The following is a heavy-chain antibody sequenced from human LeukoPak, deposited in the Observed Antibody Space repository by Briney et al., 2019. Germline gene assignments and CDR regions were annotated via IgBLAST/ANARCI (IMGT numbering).Heavy chain of an antibody. CDR1: GFTFSSYS. J-gene: IGHJ3*02. D-gene: IGHD6-6*01. V-gene: IGHV3-21*01. CDR2: ISSSSSYT. Sequence: KPGGSLRLSCAASGFTFSSYSMNWVRQAPGKGLEWVSSISSSSSYTYYADSVKGRFTISRDNAKNSLYLQMNSLRAEDAAVYYWAGEGGGEYSSSTDAFDIWGQGTMVTVSS. CDR3: AGEGGGEYSSSTDAFDI.